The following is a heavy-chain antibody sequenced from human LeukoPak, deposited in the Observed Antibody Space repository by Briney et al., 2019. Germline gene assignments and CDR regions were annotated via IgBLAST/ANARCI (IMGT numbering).Heavy chain of an antibody. CDR3: ATLQPRGYYYGMDV. Sequence: GGSLRLSCAASGFTFSGYAMNWVRQAPGKGLEWVSYISSSSSTIYYADSVKGRFTISRDNAKNSLYLQMNSLRAEDTAVYYCATLQPRGYYYGMDVWGQGTTVTVSS. V-gene: IGHV3-48*01. J-gene: IGHJ6*02. CDR1: GFTFSGYA. CDR2: ISSSSSTI. D-gene: IGHD1-1*01.